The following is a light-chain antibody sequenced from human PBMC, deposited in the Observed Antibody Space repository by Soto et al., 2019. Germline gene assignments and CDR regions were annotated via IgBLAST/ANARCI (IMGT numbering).Light chain of an antibody. Sequence: EIVLTQSPATLSLSPGERATLSCRASQSVSSQLAWYQQKPGQAPRLLMYEVSTRAAGIPARFRGGGSGTDFTLTISSLEPEDFAIYYCQQRSDWPWTFGQGTKVDIK. CDR2: EVS. CDR3: QQRSDWPWT. CDR1: QSVSSQ. V-gene: IGKV3-11*01. J-gene: IGKJ1*01.